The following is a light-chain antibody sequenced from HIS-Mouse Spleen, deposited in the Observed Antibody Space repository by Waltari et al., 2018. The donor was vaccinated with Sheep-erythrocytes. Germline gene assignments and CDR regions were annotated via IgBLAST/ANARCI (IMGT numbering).Light chain of an antibody. CDR3: QQYYSTLT. Sequence: SYELTQPPSVSVSPGQTASITCSGDKLGDKYACWYQQKPGQSPVLVIYQDSKRPSGIPERFAGSNSGNTATLTISSLQAEDVAVYYCQQYYSTLTFGGGTK. CDR2: QDS. V-gene: IGLV3-1*01. J-gene: IGLJ2*01. CDR1: KLGDKY.